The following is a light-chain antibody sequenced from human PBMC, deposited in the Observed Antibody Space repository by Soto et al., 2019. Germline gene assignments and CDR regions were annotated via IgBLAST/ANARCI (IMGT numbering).Light chain of an antibody. CDR3: QPYDNLPPYT. Sequence: DIQMTQSPSSLSASVGDRVTITCQASQDISNYLNWYQQKPGKAPKLLIYDASNLETGVPSRFSGSGSGTDFTFTISSLPPEDIATYYCQPYDNLPPYTFGQGTKLEIK. CDR1: QDISNY. J-gene: IGKJ2*01. CDR2: DAS. V-gene: IGKV1-33*01.